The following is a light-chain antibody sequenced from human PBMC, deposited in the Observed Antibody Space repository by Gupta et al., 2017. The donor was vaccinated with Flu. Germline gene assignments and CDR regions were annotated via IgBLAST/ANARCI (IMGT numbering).Light chain of an antibody. V-gene: IGKV1-12*01. Sequence: MTLSPSPSSVSASVGDTVTITCRASQGISSWLDWYQQKPGKAPKLLIYAASTLQSGVPSRFSGSGSGTDFTLTISGLQAEDFATYYCQQANSSPPWTFGQGTKVEIK. J-gene: IGKJ1*01. CDR1: QGISSW. CDR3: QQANSSPPWT. CDR2: AAS.